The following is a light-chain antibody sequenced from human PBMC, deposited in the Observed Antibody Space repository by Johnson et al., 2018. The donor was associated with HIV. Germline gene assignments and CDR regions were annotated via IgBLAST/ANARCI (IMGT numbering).Light chain of an antibody. V-gene: IGLV1-51*01. CDR1: SSNIGNNY. J-gene: IGLJ1*01. CDR3: GTWDSSLGAHYV. Sequence: QSVLTQPPSVSAAPGQKVTISCSGSSSNIGNNYVSWYQQLPGTAPKLLIYDNNKRPSGIPDRFSGSKSGNSATLGITGLQTGDEADYYCGTWDSSLGAHYVVGTGTKVTVL. CDR2: DNN.